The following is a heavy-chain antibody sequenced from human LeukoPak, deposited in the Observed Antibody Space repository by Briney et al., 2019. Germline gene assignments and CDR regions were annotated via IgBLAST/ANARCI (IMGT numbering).Heavy chain of an antibody. Sequence: PGGSLRLSCAASGFTFSSYGMHWVRQAPGKGLEWVAFIRYDGSNKYYADSVKGRFTISRDNSKNTLYLQMNSLRAEDTAVYYCAKQQQLPQGGSDYWGQGTLVTVSS. J-gene: IGHJ4*02. CDR1: GFTFSSYG. V-gene: IGHV3-30*02. D-gene: IGHD6-13*01. CDR2: IRYDGSNK. CDR3: AKQQQLPQGGSDY.